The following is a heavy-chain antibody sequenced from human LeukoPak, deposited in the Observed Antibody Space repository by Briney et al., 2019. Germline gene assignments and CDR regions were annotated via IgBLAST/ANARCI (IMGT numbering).Heavy chain of an antibody. J-gene: IGHJ4*02. CDR1: GFTFDDYA. CDR2: ISWNSGSI. Sequence: QSGGSLRLSCAASGFTFDDYAMHWVRQAPGKGLEWVSGISWNSGSIGYADSVKGRFTISRGNAKNSLYLQMNSLRAEDTALYYCAKDITYIGSRDFDYWGQGTLVTVSS. V-gene: IGHV3-9*01. CDR3: AKDITYIGSRDFDY. D-gene: IGHD5-12*01.